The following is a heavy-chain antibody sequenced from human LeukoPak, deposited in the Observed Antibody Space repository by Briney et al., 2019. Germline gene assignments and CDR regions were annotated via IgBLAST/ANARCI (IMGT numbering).Heavy chain of an antibody. CDR2: IRYDGGNK. D-gene: IGHD5-18*01. CDR1: GFTFSSYG. V-gene: IGHV3-30*02. J-gene: IGHJ6*03. Sequence: GGSLRLSCAASGFTFSSYGMHWVRQAPGKGLEWVAFIRYDGGNKYYADSVKGRFTISRDNAKNSLYLQMNSLRAEDTAVYYCARDFKGYSLPYYYYSYYMDVWGKGTTVTVSS. CDR3: ARDFKGYSLPYYYYSYYMDV.